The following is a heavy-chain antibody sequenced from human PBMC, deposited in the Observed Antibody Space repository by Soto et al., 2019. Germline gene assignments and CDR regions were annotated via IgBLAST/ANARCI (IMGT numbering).Heavy chain of an antibody. CDR2: IYHSGST. Sequence: QVQLQESGPGLVKPSGTLYLTCAVSSGSISSSNWWSWVRQPPGKGLEWIGEIYHSGSTNYNPSLKSRVTISVDKSKNQFSLKLSSVTAADTAVYYCARTVVPAAMRNYYYMDVWGKGTTVTVSS. V-gene: IGHV4-4*02. CDR3: ARTVVPAAMRNYYYMDV. J-gene: IGHJ6*03. CDR1: SGSISSSNW. D-gene: IGHD2-2*01.